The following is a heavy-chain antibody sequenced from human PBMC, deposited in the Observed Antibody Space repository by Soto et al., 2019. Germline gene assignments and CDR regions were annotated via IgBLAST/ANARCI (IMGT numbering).Heavy chain of an antibody. CDR3: ARVYLDYGDYGGDY. D-gene: IGHD4-17*01. CDR2: ISGSGGST. CDR1: GFTFSNYA. V-gene: IGHV3-23*01. Sequence: GGSLRLSCAASGFTFSNYAVTWVLQAPGKGLEWVSTISGSGGSTYYADSVKGRFTISRDNSKNTLYLQMNSLRAEDTAVYYCARVYLDYGDYGGDYWGQGTLVTVSS. J-gene: IGHJ4*02.